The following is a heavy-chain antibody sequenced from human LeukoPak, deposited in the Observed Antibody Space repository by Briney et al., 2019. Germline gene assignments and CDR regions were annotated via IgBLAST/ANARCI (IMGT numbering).Heavy chain of an antibody. V-gene: IGHV4-59*01. CDR1: GGSISSYY. J-gene: IGHJ4*02. CDR2: IYYSGST. CDR3: ARGPLDSGYTYFDY. Sequence: SETLSLTCTVSGGSISSYYWSWIRQPAGKGLEWIGYIYYSGSTNYNPSLKSRVTVSVDTSKNQFSLKLSSVTAADTAVYYCARGPLDSGYTYFDYWGQGTLVSVAS. D-gene: IGHD5-12*01.